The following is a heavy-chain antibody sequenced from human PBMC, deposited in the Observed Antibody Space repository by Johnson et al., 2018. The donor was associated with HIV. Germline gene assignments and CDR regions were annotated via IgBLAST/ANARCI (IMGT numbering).Heavy chain of an antibody. CDR2: ISYDGSNK. V-gene: IGHV3-30-3*02. J-gene: IGHJ3*02. Sequence: QVQLVESGGGVVQPGRSLRLSCAASGFTFSSYAMHWVRQAPGKGLEWVAVISYDGSNKYYADSVKGRFTISRDNSKNTLYLQINSLKTEDTAVYYCAKWRIIYAFDIWGQGTMVTVSS. CDR1: GFTFSSYA. CDR3: AKWRIIYAFDI. D-gene: IGHD3-16*01.